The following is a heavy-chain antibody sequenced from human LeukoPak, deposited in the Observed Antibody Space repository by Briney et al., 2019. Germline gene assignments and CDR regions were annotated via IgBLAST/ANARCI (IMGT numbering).Heavy chain of an antibody. J-gene: IGHJ5*02. V-gene: IGHV4-34*01. D-gene: IGHD6-6*01. CDR2: INHSGST. Sequence: SETLSLTCAVYGGSFSGYYWSWIRQPPGKGLEWIGEINHSGSTNYNPSLKSRVTISVDTSKNQFSLELSSVTAADTAVYYCARGDYSSSGWFDPWGQGTLVTVSS. CDR1: GGSFSGYY. CDR3: ARGDYSSSGWFDP.